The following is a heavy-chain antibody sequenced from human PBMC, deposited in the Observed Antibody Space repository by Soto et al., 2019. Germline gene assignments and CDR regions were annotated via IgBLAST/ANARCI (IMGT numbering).Heavy chain of an antibody. D-gene: IGHD6-6*01. CDR1: GYSISNGYY. J-gene: IGHJ4*02. CDR3: TRVGYSNSYYFDY. Sequence: PSETLSLTCAVSGYSISNGYYWGWIRQPPGKGLEWIGIIYYSGSTNYNPSLKSRVTISVDTSENQFSLKLNSVTAADTAVYYCTRVGYSNSYYFDYWGQGTLVTVS. CDR2: IYYSGST. V-gene: IGHV4-38-2*01.